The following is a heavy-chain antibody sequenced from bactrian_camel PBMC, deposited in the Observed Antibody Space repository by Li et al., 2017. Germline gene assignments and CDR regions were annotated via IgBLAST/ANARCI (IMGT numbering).Heavy chain of an antibody. Sequence: HVQLVESGGGSVQAGESLRLSCAASGRTRGVGCMGWFRQAPGMEREGVASITSEGIPIVADSVKGRFTISQDSAKNTVMVYLKMPTPKPDDTAMYYCAAGSWVAGSLDEHDYVHWGQGTQVTVS. CDR3: AAGSWVAGSLDEHDYVH. D-gene: IGHD6*01. J-gene: IGHJ4*01. CDR1: GRTRGVGC. CDR2: ITSEGIP. V-gene: IGHV3S53*01.